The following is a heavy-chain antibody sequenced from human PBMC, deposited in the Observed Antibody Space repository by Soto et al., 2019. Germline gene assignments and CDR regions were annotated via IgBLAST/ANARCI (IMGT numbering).Heavy chain of an antibody. CDR1: GLTPTTTP. D-gene: IGHD3-9*01. CDR3: ATSFRYFDN. V-gene: IGHV3-23*01. Sequence: PGRSRRLSCAGSGLTPTTTPLSWVRQPPGKGLEWVTTISGTASRTYYVDSVKGRFFISRDNSKNTVTLQMNNLTLDDTAVYYCATSFRYFDNWGQGTRVTVSS. CDR2: ISGTASRT. J-gene: IGHJ4*02.